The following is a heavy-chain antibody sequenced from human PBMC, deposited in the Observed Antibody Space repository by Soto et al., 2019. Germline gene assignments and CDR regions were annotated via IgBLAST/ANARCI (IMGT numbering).Heavy chain of an antibody. V-gene: IGHV3-23*01. CDR1: GFTFSSYA. CDR3: AKVSNWNVDY. J-gene: IGHJ4*02. D-gene: IGHD1-1*01. CDR2: ISGSGGST. Sequence: GWSLRLSCAASGFTFSSYAMSWVRQAPGKGLEWVSAISGSGGSTCYADSVKGRFTISRDNSKNTLYLQMNSLRAEDTAVYCCAKVSNWNVDYWGQGTLVTVSS.